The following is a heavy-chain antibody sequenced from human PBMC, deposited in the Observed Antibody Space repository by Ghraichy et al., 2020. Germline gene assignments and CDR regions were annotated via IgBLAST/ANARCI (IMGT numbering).Heavy chain of an antibody. V-gene: IGHV4-39*01. J-gene: IGHJ4*02. D-gene: IGHD1-7*01. CDR1: GGSISSSSYY. CDR2: IYYSGST. Sequence: SQTLSLTCTVSGGSISSSSYYWGWIRQPPGKGLEWIGSIYYSGSTYYNPSLKSRVTISVDTSKNQFSLKLSSVTAADTAVYYCARHPLELRHYFDYWGQGTLVTVSS. CDR3: ARHPLELRHYFDY.